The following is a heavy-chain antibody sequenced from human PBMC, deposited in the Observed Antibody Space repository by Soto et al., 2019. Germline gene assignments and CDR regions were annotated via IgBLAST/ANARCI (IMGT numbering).Heavy chain of an antibody. CDR2: ISWNSGSI. V-gene: IGHV3-9*01. Sequence: EVQVVESGGGLAQPGMSLRLSCAGSGFTFDDYAMHWVRQAPGKGLEWVSSISWNSGSIGHADSVKGRFTISRDKAKKYLYLQMNSLRAEDTALYYCAKGRGRSQKDGFDIWGQGTMVTVSS. D-gene: IGHD3-10*01. CDR1: GFTFDDYA. CDR3: AKGRGRSQKDGFDI. J-gene: IGHJ3*02.